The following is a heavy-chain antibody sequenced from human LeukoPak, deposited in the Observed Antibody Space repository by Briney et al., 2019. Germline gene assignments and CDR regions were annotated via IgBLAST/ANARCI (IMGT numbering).Heavy chain of an antibody. D-gene: IGHD2-21*02. J-gene: IGHJ5*02. CDR1: GVSFSGYY. Sequence: ESSETLSLTCAVYGVSFSGYYWSWLRQPPGKGLEWIGEINHSGSTNYNTSFKSRATISVNTSSNQFSLKLSSVTAAATALYCWAEITPGDCARERVHWFDPWGQGTLVTVSS. CDR3: AEITPGDCARERVHWFDP. V-gene: IGHV4-34*01. CDR2: INHSGST.